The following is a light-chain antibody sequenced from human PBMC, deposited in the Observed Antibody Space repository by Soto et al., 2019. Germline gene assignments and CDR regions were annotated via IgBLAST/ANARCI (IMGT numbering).Light chain of an antibody. Sequence: DIQLTQSQSFLSASVRDRVTITCRASQVLSSYLAWYQQKPGKAPKLLIYGVSTLQSGVPSRFSGSGSGTEFTLTIRSLQPEDFATYYCQQLNTYPLTFGGGTKVEIK. CDR3: QQLNTYPLT. CDR1: QVLSSY. J-gene: IGKJ4*01. CDR2: GVS. V-gene: IGKV1-9*01.